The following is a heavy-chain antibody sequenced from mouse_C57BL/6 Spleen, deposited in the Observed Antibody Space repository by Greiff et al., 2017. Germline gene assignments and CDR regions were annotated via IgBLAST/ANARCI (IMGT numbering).Heavy chain of an antibody. CDR2: IWWDDDK. CDR1: GFSLSTFGMG. D-gene: IGHD3-2*02. V-gene: IGHV8-8*01. CDR3: ARIASSGYGYARDD. Sequence: QVTLKESGPGILQPSQTLSLTCSFSGFSLSTFGMGVGRLRQPSGKGLEWLAHIWWDDDKYYNPALKSRPTISKDTTKTLVFLKSANVETAERATDYCARIASSGYGYARDDWGQGTSVTVSA. J-gene: IGHJ4*01.